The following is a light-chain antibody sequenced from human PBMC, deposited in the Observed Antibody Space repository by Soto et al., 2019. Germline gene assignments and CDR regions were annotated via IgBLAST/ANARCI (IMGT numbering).Light chain of an antibody. CDR2: DVT. CDR3: SSFTTTTTYV. Sequence: QSALTQPASVSGSPGQSITISCTGTSSDVGAYNYVSWYQQNPGKAPKLMIYDVTNRPSGVSNPFSGSKSGNTASLTISGLQADDEADYCCSSFTTTTTYVFGTGTKLTLL. CDR1: SSDVGAYNY. V-gene: IGLV2-14*01. J-gene: IGLJ1*01.